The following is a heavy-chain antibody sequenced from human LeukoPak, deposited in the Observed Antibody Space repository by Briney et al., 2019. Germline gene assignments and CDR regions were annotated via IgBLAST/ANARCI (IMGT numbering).Heavy chain of an antibody. Sequence: PSETLSLTCTVSGGSISSYYWSWIRQPPGKGLEWIGYIYYSGSTNYNPSLKGRVTISVDTSKNQFSLKLSSVTAADTAVYYCARQPGYSYGYFDYWGQGTWSPSPQ. CDR1: GGSISSYY. J-gene: IGHJ4*02. V-gene: IGHV4-59*08. D-gene: IGHD5-18*01. CDR3: ARQPGYSYGYFDY. CDR2: IYYSGST.